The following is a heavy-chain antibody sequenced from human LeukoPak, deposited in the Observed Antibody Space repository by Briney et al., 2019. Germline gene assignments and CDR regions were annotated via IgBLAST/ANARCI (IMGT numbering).Heavy chain of an antibody. CDR2: IIPIFGTA. V-gene: IGHV1-69*13. D-gene: IGHD2-2*01. CDR3: ATHCSSTSCYSDDAFDI. J-gene: IGHJ3*02. Sequence: GASVKVSCKASGGTSSSYAISWVRQAPGQRLEWMGGIIPIFGTANYAQKFQGRVTITADESTSTAYMELSSLRSEDTAVYYCATHCSSTSCYSDDAFDIWGQGTMVTVSS. CDR1: GGTSSSYA.